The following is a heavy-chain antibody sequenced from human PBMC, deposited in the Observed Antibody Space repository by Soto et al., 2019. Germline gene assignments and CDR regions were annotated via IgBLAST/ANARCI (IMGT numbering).Heavy chain of an antibody. J-gene: IGHJ5*02. V-gene: IGHV3-48*01. D-gene: IGHD6-25*01. Sequence: EVQLVESGGGLVQPGGSLRLSCAASGFTFSSYSMHWVRQAPGKGLEWVSYISSSSSTIYYADSVKGRFTISRDNAKNSLYLQMNIQRAEATAVYVCECAGGGLNWFDPWGQGTLVTVSS. CDR1: GFTFSSYS. CDR2: ISSSSSTI. CDR3: ECAGGGLNWFDP.